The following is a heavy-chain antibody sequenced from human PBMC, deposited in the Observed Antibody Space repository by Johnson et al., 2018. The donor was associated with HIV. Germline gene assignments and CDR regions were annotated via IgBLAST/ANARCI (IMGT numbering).Heavy chain of an antibody. CDR2: IYSGGST. CDR1: GFTVSSNY. J-gene: IGHJ3*02. CDR3: ASQVRGLWLGVDAFDI. Sequence: VQLVESGGGLVQPGGSLRLSCAASGFTVSSNYMSWVRQAPGKGLEWVSVIYSGGSTYYADSVKGRFTISRVNSNNTLYLQMNSLRAEDTALYYGASQVRGLWLGVDAFDIWGQGTMVTVSS. V-gene: IGHV3-66*04. D-gene: IGHD3-10*01.